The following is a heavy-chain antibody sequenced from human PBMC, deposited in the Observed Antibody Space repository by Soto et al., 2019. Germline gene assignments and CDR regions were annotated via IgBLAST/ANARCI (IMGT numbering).Heavy chain of an antibody. J-gene: IGHJ5*02. CDR2: INAGNGNT. V-gene: IGHV1-3*01. D-gene: IGHD2-2*01. CDR3: VREALRYCTSPNCSTDWFDP. CDR1: GYTFSSYG. Sequence: QVQLVQSGAEVKKPGASVKVSCKASGYTFSSYGLDWVRQAPGQRLEWMGGINAGNGNTKYSQKFQGRVTITRDTSATTAYMELSSLRYEDTAVYYCVREALRYCTSPNCSTDWFDPWGQGTLVRVSS.